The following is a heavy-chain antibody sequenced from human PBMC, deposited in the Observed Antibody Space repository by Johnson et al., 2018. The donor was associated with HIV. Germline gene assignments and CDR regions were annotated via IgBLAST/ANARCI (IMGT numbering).Heavy chain of an antibody. CDR3: AKVAVATAAGGVGLNI. CDR1: GFTVSSNY. CDR2: IYSGGST. Sequence: MQLVESGGGLVQPGGSLRLSCAASGFTVSSNYMSWVRQAPGKGLEWVSVIYSGGSTYYADSVKGRFTISRDNSKNTLYLPMNSLRADDTAVYYCAKVAVATAAGGVGLNICGPGTMVTVSS. D-gene: IGHD6-13*01. J-gene: IGHJ3*02. V-gene: IGHV3-66*01.